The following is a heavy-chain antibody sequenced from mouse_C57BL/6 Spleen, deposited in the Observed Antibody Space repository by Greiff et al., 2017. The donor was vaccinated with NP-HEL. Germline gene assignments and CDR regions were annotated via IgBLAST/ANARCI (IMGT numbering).Heavy chain of an antibody. CDR2: ISGGGGNT. Sequence: DVKLVESGGGLVKPGGSLKLPCAASGFTFSSYTMSWVRQTPEKRLEWVATISGGGGNTYYPDSVKGRFTISRDNAKNTLYLQMSSLRSEDTALYYCARGLGQYFDVWGTGTTVTVSS. CDR3: ARGLGQYFDV. CDR1: GFTFSSYT. D-gene: IGHD4-1*01. J-gene: IGHJ1*03. V-gene: IGHV5-9*01.